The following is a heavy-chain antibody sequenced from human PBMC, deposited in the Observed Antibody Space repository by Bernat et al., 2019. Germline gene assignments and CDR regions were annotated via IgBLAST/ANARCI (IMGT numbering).Heavy chain of an antibody. V-gene: IGHV3-15*01. Sequence: EVQLVESGGGLVKPGGSLRLSCAASGFTFSNAWMSWVRQAPGKGLEWVGRIKSKTDGGTTDYAAPVKGRFTISRDDSKNTLYLQMNSLETEDTAVYYCTTDLGDYTAFDIWGQGTMVTVSS. D-gene: IGHD4-17*01. CDR3: TTDLGDYTAFDI. CDR1: GFTFSNAW. CDR2: IKSKTDGGTT. J-gene: IGHJ3*02.